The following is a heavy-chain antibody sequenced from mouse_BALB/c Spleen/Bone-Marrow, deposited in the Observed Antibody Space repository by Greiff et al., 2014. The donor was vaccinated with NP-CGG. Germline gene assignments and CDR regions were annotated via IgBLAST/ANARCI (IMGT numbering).Heavy chain of an antibody. CDR3: ARSDGYRDMDY. CDR2: IYPGDGDT. J-gene: IGHJ4*01. V-gene: IGHV1-82*01. Sequence: VQLQESGSELVKPGASVKISCKASGYAFSSSWMNWVKQRPGQGLEWIGRIYPGDGDTKYNGKFKGKATLTADKSSSTAYMQLSSLTSVDSAVYFCARSDGYRDMDYWGQGTSVTVSS. D-gene: IGHD2-3*01. CDR1: GYAFSSSW.